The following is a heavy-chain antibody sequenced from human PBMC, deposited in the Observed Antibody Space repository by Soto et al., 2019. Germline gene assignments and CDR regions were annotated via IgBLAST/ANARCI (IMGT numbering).Heavy chain of an antibody. J-gene: IGHJ3*02. V-gene: IGHV1-69*13. D-gene: IGHD3-22*01. CDR1: GGTFSSYA. CDR3: ARVQSYYDSSGYYAGDAFDI. CDR2: IIPIFGAA. Sequence: SVKVSCKASGGTFSSYAISWVRQAPGQGLEWMGGIIPIFGAANYAQKFQGRVTITADESTSTAYMELSSLRSEDTAVYYCARVQSYYDSSGYYAGDAFDIWGQGTMVTVSS.